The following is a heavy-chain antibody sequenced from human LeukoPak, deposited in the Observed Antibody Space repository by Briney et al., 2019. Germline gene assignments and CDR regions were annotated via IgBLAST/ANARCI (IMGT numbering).Heavy chain of an antibody. J-gene: IGHJ4*01. Sequence: GGSLRLSCAASEFSVGSNYMTWVRQAPGKGLEWVSSITTSSSYIYYADSVKGRFTISRDNAKNSLYLQMDSLRGEDTALYYCSTEPRSLLYWGHGTLVTVSS. CDR2: ITTSSSYI. V-gene: IGHV3-21*04. D-gene: IGHD4-17*01. CDR1: EFSVGSNY. CDR3: STEPRSLLY.